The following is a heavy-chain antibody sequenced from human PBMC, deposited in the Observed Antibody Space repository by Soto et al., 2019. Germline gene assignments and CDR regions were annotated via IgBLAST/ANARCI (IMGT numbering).Heavy chain of an antibody. D-gene: IGHD3-10*01. Sequence: ASVKVSCKASGYTFTSYGISWVRQAPGQGLEWMGWISAYNGNTNYAQKLQGRVTMTTDTSTSTAYMELRSLRSDDTAVYYCASGYYGSGSYLFGFDYWGQGTLVTVSS. CDR2: ISAYNGNT. J-gene: IGHJ4*02. CDR1: GYTFTSYG. CDR3: ASGYYGSGSYLFGFDY. V-gene: IGHV1-18*01.